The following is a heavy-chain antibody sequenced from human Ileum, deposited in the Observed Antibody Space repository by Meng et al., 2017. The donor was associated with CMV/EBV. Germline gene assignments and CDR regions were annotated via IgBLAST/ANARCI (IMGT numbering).Heavy chain of an antibody. CDR1: GSFSPYT. CDR2: INQYGST. J-gene: IGHJ4*02. D-gene: IGHD5-12*01. V-gene: IGHV4-34*01. CDR3: VTADHHAIKY. Sequence: QVPILQWGAGTLKPSETLSLTCSLGGSFSPYTWSWIRQAPGKGLEWIGEINQYGSTNFNPSVKSRVTISRDTSKNQFSLRLNSVTAADAAVYYCVTADHHAIKYWGQGTLVTVSS.